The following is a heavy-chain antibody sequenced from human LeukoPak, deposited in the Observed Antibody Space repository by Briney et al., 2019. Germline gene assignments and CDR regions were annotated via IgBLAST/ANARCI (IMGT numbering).Heavy chain of an antibody. V-gene: IGHV4-39*07. J-gene: IGHJ4*02. D-gene: IGHD3-10*01. CDR3: ARRIQTAHEWFGEPARYYFDY. CDR1: GGSISSSSYY. Sequence: SETLSLTCTVSGGSISSSSYYWGWIRQPPGKGLEWIGSIYYSGSTYYNPSLKSRVTISVDTSKNQFSLKLSSVTAADTAVYYCARRIQTAHEWFGEPARYYFDYWGQGTLVTVSS. CDR2: IYYSGST.